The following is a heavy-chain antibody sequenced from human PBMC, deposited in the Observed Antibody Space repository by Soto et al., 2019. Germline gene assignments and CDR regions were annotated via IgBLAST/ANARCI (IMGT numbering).Heavy chain of an antibody. CDR2: SINSGGGS. CDR1: GFTLINYP. D-gene: IGHD3-16*02. CDR3: AKSRDYVWGTYRPPYDY. J-gene: IGHJ4*02. V-gene: IGHV3-23*01. Sequence: GGSLRLSCEASGFTLINYPMSWVRQAPGKGLEWVSTSINSGGGSYYADSVKGRFTISRDRSKSTLYLQMDSLRAEDTAVYYCAKSRDYVWGTYRPPYDYWGQGILVTAPQ.